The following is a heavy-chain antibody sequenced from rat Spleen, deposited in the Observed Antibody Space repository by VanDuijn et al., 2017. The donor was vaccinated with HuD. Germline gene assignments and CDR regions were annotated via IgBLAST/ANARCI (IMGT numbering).Heavy chain of an antibody. J-gene: IGHJ4*01. Sequence: EVQLVESDGGLVQPGRSLKLSCAASGFTFSNYGMAWVRQAPTKGLEWVATISYDGSSTYYRDSVKGRFTISRDNAKSTLYLQMDSLRSEDTATYYCARGNYLDAWGQGASVTVSS. CDR2: ISYDGSST. CDR3: ARGNYLDA. D-gene: IGHD1-10*01. CDR1: GFTFSNYG. V-gene: IGHV5-29*01.